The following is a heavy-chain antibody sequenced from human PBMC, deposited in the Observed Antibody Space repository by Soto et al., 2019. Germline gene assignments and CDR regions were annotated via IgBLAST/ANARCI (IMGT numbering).Heavy chain of an antibody. CDR1: GFTFSSYG. CDR3: AKDLGYCSSTSCFGPCWFAP. D-gene: IGHD2-2*01. V-gene: IGHV3-30*18. J-gene: IGHJ5*02. Sequence: QVQLVESGGGVVQPGRSLRLSCAASGFTFSSYGMHWVRQAPGKGLEWVAVISYDGSNKYYADSVKGRFTISRDNSKNTLYLQMNSLRAEDTAVYYCAKDLGYCSSTSCFGPCWFAPWGQGTLVTVSS. CDR2: ISYDGSNK.